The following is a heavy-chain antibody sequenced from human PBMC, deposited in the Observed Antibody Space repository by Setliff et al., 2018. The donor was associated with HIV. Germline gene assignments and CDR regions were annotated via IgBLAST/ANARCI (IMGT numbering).Heavy chain of an antibody. J-gene: IGHJ6*02. CDR3: ARIPRRGRYCSGGSCYSRYGMDV. Sequence: SETLSLTCAVSGGSFSSYYWIWIRQVPGKGLEWIGEINQSGSTNYNTSLKSRVTISVDTSKNQFFLNLRSVTAADAAVYYCARIPRRGRYCSGGSCYSRYGMDVWGQGTTVTVSS. CDR2: INQSGST. V-gene: IGHV4-34*01. D-gene: IGHD2-15*01. CDR1: GGSFSSYY.